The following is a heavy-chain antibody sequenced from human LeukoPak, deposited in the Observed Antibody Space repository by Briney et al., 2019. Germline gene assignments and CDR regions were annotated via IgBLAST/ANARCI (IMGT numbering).Heavy chain of an antibody. Sequence: GGSLRLSCAASGFTFSNYAMSWVRQAPGKGLEWVSTISGSGGGTYYAASVKGRFTLSRDNSMNTLYLQMNSLRAEDTAVYYCAKDVESGRSADYWRQGTLVTVSS. D-gene: IGHD3-10*01. CDR3: AKDVESGRSADY. V-gene: IGHV3-23*01. CDR2: ISGSGGGT. CDR1: GFTFSNYA. J-gene: IGHJ4*02.